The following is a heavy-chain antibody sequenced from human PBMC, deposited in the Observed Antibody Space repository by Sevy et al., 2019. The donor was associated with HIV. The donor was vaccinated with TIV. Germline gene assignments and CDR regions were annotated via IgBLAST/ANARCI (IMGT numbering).Heavy chain of an antibody. D-gene: IGHD3-10*01. V-gene: IGHV3-13*01. CDR3: ARAKGVRGANSRLDP. J-gene: IGHJ5*02. Sequence: GGSLRLSCAASGFTFSGYDMHWVRQATGKGLEWVSSIGPTGDTYYPGSVKGRFTISRENAKNSLYLQMNSLRVGDTAVSYGARAKGVRGANSRLDPWGQGTLVTVSS. CDR1: GFTFSGYD. CDR2: IGPTGDT.